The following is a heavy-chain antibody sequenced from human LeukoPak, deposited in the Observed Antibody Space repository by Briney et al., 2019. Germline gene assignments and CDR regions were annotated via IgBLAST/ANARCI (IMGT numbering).Heavy chain of an antibody. J-gene: IGHJ4*02. CDR2: IIPIFGTA. Sequence: PVKVSCKASGGTFSSYAISWVRQAPGQGLEWMGGIIPIFGTANYAQKFQGRVTITADESTSTAYMELSSLRSEDTAVYYCARDPKAAYCGGDCYSGNFDYWGQGILVTVSS. V-gene: IGHV1-69*01. CDR1: GGTFSSYA. D-gene: IGHD2-21*02. CDR3: ARDPKAAYCGGDCYSGNFDY.